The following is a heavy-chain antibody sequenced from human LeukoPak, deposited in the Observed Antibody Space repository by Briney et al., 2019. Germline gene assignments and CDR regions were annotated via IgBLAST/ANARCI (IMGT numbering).Heavy chain of an antibody. Sequence: SETLSLTCTVSGGSIISSDYHWGWVRQPPGKGLEWIGTISYSGNTDYNPSLKSRVTISVDTSKNQFSLKLSSVTAADTAVYYCARGPTYYYDSSGYYSRYYYYYGMDVWGQGTTVTVSS. CDR2: ISYSGNT. J-gene: IGHJ6*02. CDR3: ARGPTYYYDSSGYYSRYYYYYGMDV. V-gene: IGHV4-39*07. CDR1: GGSIISSDYH. D-gene: IGHD3-22*01.